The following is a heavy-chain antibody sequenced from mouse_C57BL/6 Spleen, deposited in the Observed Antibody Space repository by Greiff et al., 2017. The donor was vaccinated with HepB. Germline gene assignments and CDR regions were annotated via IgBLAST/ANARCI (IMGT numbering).Heavy chain of an antibody. J-gene: IGHJ1*03. D-gene: IGHD2-10*01. CDR2: IDPSDSYT. Sequence: QVQLQQPGAELVMPGASVKLSCKASGYTFTSYWMHWVKQRPGQGLEWIGEIDPSDSYTNYNQKFKGKSTLTVDKSSSTAYMRLSSLTSEDSAVYYCARLGLLRYFDVWGTGTTVTVSS. CDR3: ARLGLLRYFDV. V-gene: IGHV1-69*01. CDR1: GYTFTSYW.